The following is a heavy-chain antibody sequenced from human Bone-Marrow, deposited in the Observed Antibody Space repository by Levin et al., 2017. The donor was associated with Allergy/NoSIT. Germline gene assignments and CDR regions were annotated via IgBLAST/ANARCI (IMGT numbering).Heavy chain of an antibody. CDR1: GFTLSQYW. CDR3: ARDSFSTSSGLDYYYGLDV. CDR2: IKPDGTET. Sequence: LSLTCAASGFTLSQYWMSWVRQPPGKGLEWVAKIKPDGTETYYVDSLKGRVTTSRDNTRKSLSLQINNLRAEDTAVYYCARDSFSTSSGLDYYYGLDVWGQGTTVTVSS. D-gene: IGHD2/OR15-2a*01. V-gene: IGHV3-7*01. J-gene: IGHJ6*02.